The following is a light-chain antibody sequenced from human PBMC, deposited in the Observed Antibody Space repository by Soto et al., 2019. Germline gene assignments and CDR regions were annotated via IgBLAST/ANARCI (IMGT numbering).Light chain of an antibody. CDR1: DSIGTN. V-gene: IGKV3-15*01. CDR3: EHYNSCPVYT. J-gene: IGKJ2*01. Sequence: IVLTQFPATLSVSPGERATLSCRAGDSIGTNVAWYQHKPGQSPRLLIYNASNRPPGVAARFSGSGSWTESPLTISRLQPEDFAVYYCEHYNSCPVYTFGQGTKLDIK. CDR2: NAS.